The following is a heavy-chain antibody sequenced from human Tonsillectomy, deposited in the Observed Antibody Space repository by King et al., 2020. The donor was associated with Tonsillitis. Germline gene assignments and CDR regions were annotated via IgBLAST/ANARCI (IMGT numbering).Heavy chain of an antibody. CDR2: ISSSSSTI. CDR1: GFTFSSYS. J-gene: IGHJ4*02. CDR3: AGDSEGSDYYFDY. D-gene: IGHD4-17*01. Sequence: VQLVESGGGLVQPGGSLRLSCAASGFTFSSYSMNWVRQAPGKGLEWVSYISSSSSTIYYADSVKGRFTISRDNAKNSRYLQMNSLRAEDTAVYYCAGDSEGSDYYFDYSGQGTVVTVSS. V-gene: IGHV3-48*04.